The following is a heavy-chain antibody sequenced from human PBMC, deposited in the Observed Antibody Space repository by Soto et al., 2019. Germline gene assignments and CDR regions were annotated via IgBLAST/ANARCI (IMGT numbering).Heavy chain of an antibody. CDR3: TTDCSGGSCFPGAHYYYYGMDV. CDR2: VKSMTDGETT. V-gene: IGHV3-15*01. J-gene: IGHJ6*02. Sequence: EVQLVESGGGLVKPGGSLRLSSAASGFSFSYAWMSWVRQAPGKGLEWVGRVKSMTDGETTDYAAPVKGRFTISRDDSKTTVYLQMNSLKTEDTAVYYCTTDCSGGSCFPGAHYYYYGMDVWGPGTTVTVSS. CDR1: GFSFSYAW. D-gene: IGHD2-15*01.